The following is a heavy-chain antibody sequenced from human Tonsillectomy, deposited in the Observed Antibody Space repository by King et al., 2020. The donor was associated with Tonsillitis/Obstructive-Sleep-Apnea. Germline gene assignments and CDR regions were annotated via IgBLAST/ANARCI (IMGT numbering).Heavy chain of an antibody. CDR2: ITSSSSYI. CDR1: GFTFSDYT. J-gene: IGHJ5*02. CDR3: ATSIVGAPENWFDP. V-gene: IGHV3-21*01. D-gene: IGHD1-26*01. Sequence: VQLVESGGGLVKPGGSLRLSCAASGFTFSDYTMNWVRQAPGKGLEWVSSITSSSSYIYYADSLKGRFTISRDNAKNSLYLQINSLRAEDTAMYYCATSIVGAPENWFDPWGQGTLVTLSP.